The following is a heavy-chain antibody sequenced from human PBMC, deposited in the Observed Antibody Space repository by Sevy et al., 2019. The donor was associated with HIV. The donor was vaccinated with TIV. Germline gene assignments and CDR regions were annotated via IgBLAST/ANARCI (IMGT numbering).Heavy chain of an antibody. CDR1: GFTFDDYA. CDR3: AKEGLRLRYYYYGMDV. D-gene: IGHD5-12*01. J-gene: IGHJ6*02. CDR2: FSWNSGSI. V-gene: IGHV3-9*01. Sequence: GGSLRLSCAASGFTFDDYAMHWVRQAPGKGLEWVSGFSWNSGSIGYADSVKGRFTISRDNAKNSLYLQMNSLRAEDTALYYCAKEGLRLRYYYYGMDVWGQGTTVTVSS.